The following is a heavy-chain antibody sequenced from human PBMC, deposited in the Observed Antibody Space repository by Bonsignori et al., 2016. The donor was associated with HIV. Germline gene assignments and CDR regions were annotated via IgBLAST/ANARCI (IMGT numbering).Heavy chain of an antibody. CDR1: GGSLSGSF. CDR3: VRDERIYLYALDA. Sequence: QVQLQQWDTGLLKPSETLSLTCAVVGGSLSGSFWSWIRQAPGKGLEWIGEINQNGFTYYNPSLKTRVTISIDTSKNHLSLNLTSVTAADTALYYCVRDERIYLYALDAWGQGTMVTVSS. D-gene: IGHD2/OR15-2a*01. J-gene: IGHJ6*02. V-gene: IGHV4-34*01. CDR2: INQNGFT.